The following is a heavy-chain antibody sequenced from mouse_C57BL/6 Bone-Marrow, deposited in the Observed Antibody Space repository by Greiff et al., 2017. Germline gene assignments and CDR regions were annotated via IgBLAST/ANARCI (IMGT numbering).Heavy chain of an antibody. CDR2: ISSGGSYT. CDR1: GFTFSSYG. V-gene: IGHV5-6*01. J-gene: IGHJ4*01. D-gene: IGHD2-5*01. Sequence: EVKLMESGGDLVKPGGSLKLSCAASGFTFSSYGMSWVRQTPDKRLEWVATISSGGSYTYYPDSVKGRCTISRDNAKKTLYLQMSSLKSEDTAMYYCARHSSNYVYYAMDYWGQGTSVTVSS. CDR3: ARHSSNYVYYAMDY.